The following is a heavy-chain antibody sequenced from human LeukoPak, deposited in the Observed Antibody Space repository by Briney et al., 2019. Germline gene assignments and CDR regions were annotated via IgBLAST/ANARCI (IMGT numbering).Heavy chain of an antibody. D-gene: IGHD3-10*01. Sequence: ASVTVSCKASGYTFTSYDINWVRQAAGEGLEWMGWMNPNSGNTDYAQKFQGRVTITRNTSISTAYMELSSLRSEDTAVYYCAIRYGSGEKYYYYYYMDVWGKGTTVTVSS. CDR2: MNPNSGNT. V-gene: IGHV1-8*01. CDR3: AIRYGSGEKYYYYYYMDV. J-gene: IGHJ6*03. CDR1: GYTFTSYD.